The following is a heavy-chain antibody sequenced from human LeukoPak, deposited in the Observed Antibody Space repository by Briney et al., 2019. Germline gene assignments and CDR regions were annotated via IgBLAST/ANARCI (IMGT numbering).Heavy chain of an antibody. D-gene: IGHD6-13*01. J-gene: IGHJ4*02. CDR3: AKGGDSWYTFED. Sequence: GGSLRLSCAASGFTLSSYDMHWVRQAPGKGLEWMTFIRYDGSNTYYADSVKGRFTISRDNSKNTPYLQMNSLRLEDAAVYYCAKGGDSWYTFEDWGQGTLVTVSS. V-gene: IGHV3-30*02. CDR2: IRYDGSNT. CDR1: GFTLSSYD.